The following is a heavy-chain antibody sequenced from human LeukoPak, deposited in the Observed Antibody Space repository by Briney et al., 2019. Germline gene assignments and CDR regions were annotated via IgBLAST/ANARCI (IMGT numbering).Heavy chain of an antibody. D-gene: IGHD5-18*01. J-gene: IGHJ6*02. V-gene: IGHV1-69*04. Sequence: SVKVSCTASGGTFSSYAISWVRQAPGQGLEWMGRIIPIFGIANYAEKFQGRVTITADKSTSTAYMELSSLRSEDTAVYYCARSAQYSSYYYGMDVWGQGTTVTVSS. CDR3: ARSAQYSSYYYGMDV. CDR1: GGTFSSYA. CDR2: IIPIFGIA.